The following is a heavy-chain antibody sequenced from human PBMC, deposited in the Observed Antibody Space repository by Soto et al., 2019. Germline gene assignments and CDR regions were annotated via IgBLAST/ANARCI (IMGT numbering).Heavy chain of an antibody. CDR2: IRSKANSYGT. D-gene: IGHD6-19*01. V-gene: IGHV3-73*01. CDR1: GFTFSGSA. J-gene: IGHJ4*02. Sequence: GGSLRLSCAASGFTFSGSAMHWVRQASGKGLEWVGRIRSKANSYGTAYAASVKGRFTISRDDSKNTAYLQMNSLKTEDTAVYYCTSPRYSSGSGYWGRGTLVTVSS. CDR3: TSPRYSSGSGY.